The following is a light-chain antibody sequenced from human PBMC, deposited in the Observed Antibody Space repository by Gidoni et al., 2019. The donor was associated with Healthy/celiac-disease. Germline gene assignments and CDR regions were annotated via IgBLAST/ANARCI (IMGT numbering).Light chain of an antibody. J-gene: IGLJ3*02. CDR1: SGSIASNY. V-gene: IGLV6-57*04. CDR3: QSYDSSNQV. CDR2: EDN. Sequence: NFMLTQPHSAPESPGKPVTISCTRSSGSIASNYVQWYQQRPGSAPTTVIYEDNQRPSGVPDRFSGSIDSSSNSASLTISGLKTEDEADYYCQSYDSSNQVFGGGTKLTVL.